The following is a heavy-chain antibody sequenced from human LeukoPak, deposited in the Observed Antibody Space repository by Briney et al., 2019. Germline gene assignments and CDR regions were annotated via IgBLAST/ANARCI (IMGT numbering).Heavy chain of an antibody. Sequence: SETLSLTCTVSGGSISSYYWTWIRQPPGKVLEWIGYIYYSGRTNYNPSLKRRVTISVDTSKNQFSLRLTSVTAADTAVYYCARDEGGRLQWHYWGQGTLVTVSS. CDR3: ARDEGGRLQWHY. J-gene: IGHJ4*02. CDR2: IYYSGRT. D-gene: IGHD4-11*01. CDR1: GGSISSYY. V-gene: IGHV4-59*01.